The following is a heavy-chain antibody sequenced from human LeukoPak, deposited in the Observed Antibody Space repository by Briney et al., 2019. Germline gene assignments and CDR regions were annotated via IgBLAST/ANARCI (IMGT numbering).Heavy chain of an antibody. CDR1: GGSISSSSYY. V-gene: IGHV4-39*07. D-gene: IGHD2-15*01. Sequence: SETLSLTCTVSGGSISSSSYYWGWIRQPPGKGLEWIGSIYYSGSTYYNPSLKSRVTISVDTSKNQFSLKLSSVTAADTALYYCVRSRYCSGGTCYATFDYWGRGTLVTVSP. J-gene: IGHJ4*02. CDR3: VRSRYCSGGTCYATFDY. CDR2: IYYSGST.